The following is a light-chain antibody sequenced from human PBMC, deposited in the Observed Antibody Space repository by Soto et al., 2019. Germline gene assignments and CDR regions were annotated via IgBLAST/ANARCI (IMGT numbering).Light chain of an antibody. Sequence: QSVLTQPASVSGSPGQSITISCTGTSSDVGGYNYVSWYQQHPGKAPKVMIYDVSNRPSGVSSRFSGFKSGNTASLTISGLQAEDEADYYCSSYTSSSTLYVIFGGGTKLTVL. J-gene: IGLJ2*01. CDR2: DVS. CDR3: SSYTSSSTLYVI. CDR1: SSDVGGYNY. V-gene: IGLV2-14*01.